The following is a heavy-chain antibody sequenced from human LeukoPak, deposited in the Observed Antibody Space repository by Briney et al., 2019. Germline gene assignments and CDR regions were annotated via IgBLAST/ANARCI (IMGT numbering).Heavy chain of an antibody. V-gene: IGHV4-31*03. CDR2: IYYSGCP. CDR1: GGSISSGGYY. Sequence: PSETLSLTCTVSGGSISSGGYYWRWIRQHRGKGLGWIGYIYYSGCPFYTPSLKSRVPLTVDSSTNQFSLKLSSVTAADAAGYYCARDGAYCGGDCYPYWYFDLWGRGTLVTVSS. CDR3: ARDGAYCGGDCYPYWYFDL. D-gene: IGHD2-21*02. J-gene: IGHJ2*01.